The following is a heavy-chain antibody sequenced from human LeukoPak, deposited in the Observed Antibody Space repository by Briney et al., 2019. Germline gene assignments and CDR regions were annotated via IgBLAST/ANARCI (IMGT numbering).Heavy chain of an antibody. Sequence: PGVSLKISCKGSGYKFSSYWIGWVRQKPGKGLEWMGIIYPGDSDTRYSPSFQGQVTISADESISTAYLQWSGLKASDTAMYYCASVIAAVGPYYFDYWGQGTLVTVSS. V-gene: IGHV5-51*01. CDR2: IYPGDSDT. CDR3: ASVIAAVGPYYFDY. J-gene: IGHJ4*02. D-gene: IGHD6-13*01. CDR1: GYKFSSYW.